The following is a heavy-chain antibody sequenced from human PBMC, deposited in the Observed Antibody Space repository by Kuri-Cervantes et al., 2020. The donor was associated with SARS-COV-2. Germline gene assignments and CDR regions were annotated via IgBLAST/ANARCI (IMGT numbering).Heavy chain of an antibody. CDR1: GGSISSSSYY. CDR3: ARCLAAAGSPPPAYYYYMDV. D-gene: IGHD6-13*01. J-gene: IGHJ6*03. V-gene: IGHV4-39*07. Sequence: SETLSLTCTVSGGSISSSSYYWGWIRQPPGKGLEWIGSIYYSGSTYYNPSLKSRVTISVDTSKNQFSLKLGSVTAADTAVYYCARCLAAAGSPPPAYYYYMDVWGKGTAVTVSS. CDR2: IYYSGST.